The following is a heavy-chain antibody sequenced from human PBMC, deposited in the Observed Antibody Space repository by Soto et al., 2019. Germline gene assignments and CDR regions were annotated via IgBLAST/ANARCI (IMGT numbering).Heavy chain of an antibody. CDR1: GYPYTNSY. V-gene: IGHV1-2*02. CDR3: ASDFCTRGWFGQAGNSAMDV. CDR2: IHPNTGGT. D-gene: IGHD3-10*01. Sequence: QVQLVQSGAEVRKPGASVKVSCKASGYPYTNSYMHWVRQAPGQGLGWMGWIHPNTGGTNYAQKFQGRVTMTRDTSVSTVYMELNRLTSDDTAIYFCASDFCTRGWFGQAGNSAMDVWGQGTTVTVS. J-gene: IGHJ6*02.